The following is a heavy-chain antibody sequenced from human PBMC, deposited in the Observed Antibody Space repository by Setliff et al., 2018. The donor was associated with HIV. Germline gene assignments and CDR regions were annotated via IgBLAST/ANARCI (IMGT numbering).Heavy chain of an antibody. CDR2: IYISGST. Sequence: SETLSLTCTVSGGSISSGSYYWSWIRQSAGKGLEWIGRIYISGSTNYNPSLKSRVTISLDTSRNQFSLKLNSVTAADTAVYYCAGEDYYDSSGDAFDIWGQGTKVTVSS. CDR1: GGSISSGSYY. V-gene: IGHV4-61*02. CDR3: AGEDYYDSSGDAFDI. D-gene: IGHD3-22*01. J-gene: IGHJ3*02.